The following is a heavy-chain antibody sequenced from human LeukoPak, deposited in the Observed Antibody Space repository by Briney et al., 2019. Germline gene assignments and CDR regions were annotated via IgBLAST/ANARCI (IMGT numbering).Heavy chain of an antibody. Sequence: ASVKVSCKASGYTFTSYYMHWVRQAPGQGLEWMGIINPSGGSTSYAQKFQGRVTMTRDTSTSTVYMELSSLRSEDTAVYYCARGPYDYYDSSGYYEDYWGQGTLVTVSS. CDR1: GYTFTSYY. D-gene: IGHD3-22*01. CDR2: INPSGGST. V-gene: IGHV1-46*01. J-gene: IGHJ4*02. CDR3: ARGPYDYYDSSGYYEDY.